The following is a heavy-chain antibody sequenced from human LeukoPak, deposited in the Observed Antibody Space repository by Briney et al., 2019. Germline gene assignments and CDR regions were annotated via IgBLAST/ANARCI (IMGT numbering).Heavy chain of an antibody. V-gene: IGHV1-18*01. D-gene: IGHD2-2*01. CDR3: ARERVAVVVVPAAIRFVYYYYVMDV. J-gene: IGHJ6*02. Sequence: GASVKVSCKASGYTFTIYGISWVRQADGRGLGWMGSISAYIGNTNYAQKLQSRVTMTTDTSTSTAYMELRSLRCGDTAVYYCARERVAVVVVPAAIRFVYYYYVMDVWGQGTTVTVSS. CDR2: ISAYIGNT. CDR1: GYTFTIYG.